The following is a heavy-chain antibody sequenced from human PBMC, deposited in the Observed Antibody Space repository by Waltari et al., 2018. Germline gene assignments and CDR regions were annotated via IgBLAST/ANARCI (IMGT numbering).Heavy chain of an antibody. J-gene: IGHJ3*02. D-gene: IGHD3-10*01. Sequence: QVQLQESGPGLVKPSETLSLTCAVCGYSISSGYYWGWIRQPPGKGLEWIGSIYHSGSTYYNPSLKSRVTISVDTSKNQFSLKLSSVTAADTAVYYCERRSGFGAAFDIWGQGTMVTVSS. CDR2: IYHSGST. CDR1: GYSISSGYY. V-gene: IGHV4-38-2*01. CDR3: ERRSGFGAAFDI.